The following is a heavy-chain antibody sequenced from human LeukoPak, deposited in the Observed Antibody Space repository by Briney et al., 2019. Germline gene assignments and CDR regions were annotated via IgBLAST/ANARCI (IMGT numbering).Heavy chain of an antibody. CDR1: GGSISSSSYY. V-gene: IGHV4-39*01. CDR3: AGHVRRHQLVPAFDY. J-gene: IGHJ4*02. Sequence: PSETLSLTCTVSGGSISSSSYYWGWIRQPPGKGLEWVGSIYYSGSTYYNPSLKSRVTISVDTSKNQFSLKLSSVTAADTAVYYCAGHVRRHQLVPAFDYWGQGTLVTVSS. D-gene: IGHD2-2*01. CDR2: IYYSGST.